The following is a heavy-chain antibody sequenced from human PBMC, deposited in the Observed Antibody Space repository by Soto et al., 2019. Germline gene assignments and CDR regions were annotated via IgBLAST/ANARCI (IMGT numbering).Heavy chain of an antibody. V-gene: IGHV1-18*04. J-gene: IGHJ4*02. D-gene: IGHD6-13*01. CDR1: GYTFISYS. CDR2: ISTYNGNT. Sequence: QVQLVQSGGEVKKPGASVNISCKATGYTFISYSITWVRQAPGQGLEWMGWISTYNGNTKYAQSLQGRVTLTRDTCTSTAFMEIRGLRSDDTAIYYCAREGAHSTGWYDYFDQWGQGTLVAVSS. CDR3: AREGAHSTGWYDYFDQ.